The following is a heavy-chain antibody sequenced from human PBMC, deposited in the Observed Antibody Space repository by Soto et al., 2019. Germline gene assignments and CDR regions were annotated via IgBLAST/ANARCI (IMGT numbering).Heavy chain of an antibody. J-gene: IGHJ3*02. CDR2: INPNSGGT. CDR3: ARVSRLPPDITMIVVVITDAFDT. Sequence: ASVKVSCKASGYTFTGYYMHWVRQAPGQGLEWMGWINPNSGGTNYAQKFQGRVTMTRDTSISTAYMELSRLRSDDTAVYYCARVSRLPPDITMIVVVITDAFDTWGQGTMVTVSS. D-gene: IGHD3-22*01. CDR1: GYTFTGYY. V-gene: IGHV1-2*02.